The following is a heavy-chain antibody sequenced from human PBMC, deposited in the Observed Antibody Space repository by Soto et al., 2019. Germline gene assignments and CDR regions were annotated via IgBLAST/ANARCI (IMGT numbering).Heavy chain of an antibody. CDR2: ISYDGSNK. D-gene: IGHD6-13*01. Sequence: PGGSLRLSCAASGFTFSSYAMHWVRQAPGKGLEWVAVISYDGSNKYYADSVKGRFTISRDNSKNTLYLQMNSLRAEDTAVYYCARDSSLAAAGTGYYYGMDVWGQGTTVTVSS. CDR3: ARDSSLAAAGTGYYYGMDV. J-gene: IGHJ6*02. CDR1: GFTFSSYA. V-gene: IGHV3-30-3*01.